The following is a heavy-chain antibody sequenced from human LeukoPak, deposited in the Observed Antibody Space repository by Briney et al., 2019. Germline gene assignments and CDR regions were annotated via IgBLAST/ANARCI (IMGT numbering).Heavy chain of an antibody. CDR3: VRELAGGYFDY. CDR1: GYTFSNYY. D-gene: IGHD4-23*01. J-gene: IGHJ4*02. CDR2: INPSGGRT. Sequence: ASVKVSCKASGYTFSNYYIHWVRQAPGQGLEWMGKINPSGGRTVYAQKFQGRVTVTRDTSPSTVYMDLSSLRSEDAAVYYCVRELAGGYFDYWGQGTLVTVSS. V-gene: IGHV1-46*01.